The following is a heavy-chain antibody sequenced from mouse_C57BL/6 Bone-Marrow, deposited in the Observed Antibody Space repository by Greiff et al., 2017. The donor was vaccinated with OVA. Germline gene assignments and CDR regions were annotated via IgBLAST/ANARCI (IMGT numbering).Heavy chain of an antibody. V-gene: IGHV1-55*01. CDR3: ATIYYGNYVDY. Sequence: QVQLQQPGAELVKPGASVRMSCKASGYTFTSYWITWVKQRPGQGPEWIGDIYPGSGSTNYNEKFKSKATLTVDTSSSTAYMQLSSLTSEDSAVYYCATIYYGNYVDYWGQGTTLTVSS. CDR2: IYPGSGST. CDR1: GYTFTSYW. D-gene: IGHD2-1*01. J-gene: IGHJ2*01.